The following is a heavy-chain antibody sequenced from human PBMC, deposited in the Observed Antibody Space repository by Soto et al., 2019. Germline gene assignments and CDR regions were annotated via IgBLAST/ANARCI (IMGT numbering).Heavy chain of an antibody. Sequence: KQSQTLSLTCAISGDSVSSNSAAWNWIRQSPSRGLEWLGRTYYRSKWYNDYAVSVKSRITINPDTSKNQFSLQLNSVTPEDTAVYYCAREGRERGIAVAGLYYFDYWGQGTLVTVSS. CDR2: TYYRSKWYN. D-gene: IGHD6-19*01. V-gene: IGHV6-1*01. J-gene: IGHJ4*02. CDR3: AREGRERGIAVAGLYYFDY. CDR1: GDSVSSNSAA.